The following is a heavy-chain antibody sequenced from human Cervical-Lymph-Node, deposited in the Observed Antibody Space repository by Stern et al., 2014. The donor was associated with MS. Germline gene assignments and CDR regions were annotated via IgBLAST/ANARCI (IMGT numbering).Heavy chain of an antibody. D-gene: IGHD2/OR15-2a*01. CDR1: GYSFTNYW. J-gene: IGHJ2*01. CDR2: INPGDSDT. Sequence: MQLVQSGAEVKKPGESLKISCKASGYSFTNYWIGWVRQMPGRGLEWMGIINPGDSDTRYSPSFQGQVTVSADKSIDTAYLQWSSLKASDTAIYYCARRTVISYWYFDLWGRGTLVTVSS. CDR3: ARRTVISYWYFDL. V-gene: IGHV5-51*03.